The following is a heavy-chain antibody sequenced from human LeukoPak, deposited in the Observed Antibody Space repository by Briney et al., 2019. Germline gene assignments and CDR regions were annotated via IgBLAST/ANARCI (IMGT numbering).Heavy chain of an antibody. J-gene: IGHJ3*02. CDR1: GGSFSAYY. CDR2: INHSGST. V-gene: IGHV4-34*01. CDR3: ARQPLSCSSTACYAFDI. D-gene: IGHD2-2*01. Sequence: SETLSLNCAVYGGSFSAYYWSWLRQPPGKGLEWIGEINHSGSTNYNPSLKSRVAISVDTAKNQFSLILRSVTAADTAVYHCARQPLSCSSTACYAFDIWGQGTMVTVSS.